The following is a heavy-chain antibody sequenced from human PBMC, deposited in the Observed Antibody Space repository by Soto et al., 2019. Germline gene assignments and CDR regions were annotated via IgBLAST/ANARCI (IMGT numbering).Heavy chain of an antibody. D-gene: IGHD1-26*01. CDR3: ASSELGATHAFDI. CDR2: IYSGGST. J-gene: IGHJ3*02. V-gene: IGHV3-66*01. CDR1: GFTISSNY. Sequence: GGSLRLSCAASGFTISSNYMSWVRQAPGQGLEWVSVIYSGGSTYYADSVKGRFTISRDNSKNTLYLQMNSLRAEDTAVYYCASSELGATHAFDIWGQGTMVTVSS.